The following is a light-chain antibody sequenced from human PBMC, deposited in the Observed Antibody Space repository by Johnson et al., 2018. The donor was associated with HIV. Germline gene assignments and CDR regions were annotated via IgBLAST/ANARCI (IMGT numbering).Light chain of an antibody. V-gene: IGLV1-51*01. J-gene: IGLJ1*01. CDR2: DNN. CDR1: TSNIGKSY. Sequence: QSVLTQPPSVSAAPGQKVTISCSGSTSNIGKSYVSWYQQLPGTAPKLLIYDNNKRPSGIPDRFSGSKSGTSATLGITGLQTGDEADYYCGTWDSSLSVYVFGTGTEVTV. CDR3: GTWDSSLSVYV.